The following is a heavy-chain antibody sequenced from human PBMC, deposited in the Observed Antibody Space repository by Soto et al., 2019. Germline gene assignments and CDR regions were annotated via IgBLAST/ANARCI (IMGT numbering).Heavy chain of an antibody. CDR3: ATRYSSGWSRYNWFGP. CDR1: GCNFDSFT. Sequence: SLRLSGVASGCNFDSFTMNWVRQAPGRGVEWVAMISHTGGMSYYSDSVRGRFTISRDSSKGTLYLQMNGLRDDDTAMYYCATRYSSGWSRYNWFGPWGQGTLVTVSS. J-gene: IGHJ5*02. D-gene: IGHD6-19*01. V-gene: IGHV3-23*01. CDR2: ISHTGGMS.